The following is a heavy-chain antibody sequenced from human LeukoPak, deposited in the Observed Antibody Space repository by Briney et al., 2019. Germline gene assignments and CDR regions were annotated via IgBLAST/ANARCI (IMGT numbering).Heavy chain of an antibody. D-gene: IGHD2-8*01. V-gene: IGHV1-69*05. CDR1: GGTFSSYA. CDR3: ARGGSLPHCTNGVCHPQYFDY. Sequence: EASVKVSCKASGGTFSSYAISWVRQAPGQGLEWMGRIIPIFGTANYTQKFQGRVTITTDESTSTAYMELSSLRSEDTAVYYCARGGSLPHCTNGVCHPQYFDYWGQGTLVTVSS. J-gene: IGHJ4*02. CDR2: IIPIFGTA.